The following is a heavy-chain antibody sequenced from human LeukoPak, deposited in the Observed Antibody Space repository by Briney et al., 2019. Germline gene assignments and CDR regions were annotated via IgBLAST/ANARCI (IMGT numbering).Heavy chain of an antibody. J-gene: IGHJ4*02. CDR3: AREGYDSSGYYPDY. D-gene: IGHD3-22*01. CDR1: GGSISGYY. CDR2: IYTSGST. Sequence: SETLSLTCTVSGGSISGYYWSWIRQPAGKGLEWIGRIYTSGSTNYNPSLESRVTMSVDTSKNQFSLKLSSVTAADTAVYYCAREGYDSSGYYPDYWGQGTLVTVSS. V-gene: IGHV4-4*07.